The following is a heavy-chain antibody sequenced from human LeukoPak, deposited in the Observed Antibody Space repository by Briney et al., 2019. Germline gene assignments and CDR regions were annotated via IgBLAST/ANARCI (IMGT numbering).Heavy chain of an antibody. CDR2: IYYTGTT. J-gene: IGHJ4*02. D-gene: IGHD4-17*01. CDR3: ARGPYGSPHFPFDY. V-gene: IGHV4-39*07. Sequence: NPSETLSLTCTVSGGSISNTNYYWAWIRQPPGRGLEWIGSIYYTGTTFDNPSLKSRVTISVDTSKNQFSLKLSSVTAADTAVYYCARGPYGSPHFPFDYWGQGTLVTVSS. CDR1: GGSISNTNYY.